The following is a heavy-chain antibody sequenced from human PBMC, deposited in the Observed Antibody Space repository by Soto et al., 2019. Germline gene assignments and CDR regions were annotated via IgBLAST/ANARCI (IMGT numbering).Heavy chain of an antibody. J-gene: IGHJ5*02. Sequence: SETLSLTCAVSGGSISSSNWWSWVRQPPGKGLEWIGEIYHSGSTNYNPSLKSRVTISVDKSKNQFSLKLSSVTAADTAVYYCARDLFTIFGVVGSRTPGSRGWFDPWGQGTLVTVSS. CDR1: GGSISSSNW. D-gene: IGHD3-3*01. CDR2: IYHSGST. V-gene: IGHV4-4*02. CDR3: ARDLFTIFGVVGSRTPGSRGWFDP.